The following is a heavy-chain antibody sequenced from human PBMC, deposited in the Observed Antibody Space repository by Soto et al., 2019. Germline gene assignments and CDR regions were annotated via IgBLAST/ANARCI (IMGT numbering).Heavy chain of an antibody. Sequence: ASVKVSCKAFGYTFVDYALHWVPQAPGQGLEWVGWMNPNTGNIKYSHKFEDRVSISRDTATSTAYMVLRGLRSEDTAVYFCTREAVVAENWFDPWGQGTLVTVSS. CDR2: MNPNTGNI. J-gene: IGHJ5*02. CDR3: TREAVVAENWFDP. D-gene: IGHD3-22*01. V-gene: IGHV1-3*01. CDR1: GYTFVDYA.